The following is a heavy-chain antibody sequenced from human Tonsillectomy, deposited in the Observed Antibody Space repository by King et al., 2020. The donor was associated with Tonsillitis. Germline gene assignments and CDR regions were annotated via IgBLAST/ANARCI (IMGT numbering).Heavy chain of an antibody. Sequence: QVQLQQWGAGLLKPSETLSLTCAVYGGSFSGYYWSWIRRPPGKGLEWIGEITHSGSTNSNPSLKSRVTISVDTSRNQFSLNLSSVTAADTAVYYCARRHDSSGYYSFSYSYGLDVWGQGTTVTVSS. CDR3: ARRHDSSGYYSFSYSYGLDV. J-gene: IGHJ6*02. V-gene: IGHV4-34*01. CDR1: GGSFSGYY. CDR2: ITHSGST. D-gene: IGHD3-22*01.